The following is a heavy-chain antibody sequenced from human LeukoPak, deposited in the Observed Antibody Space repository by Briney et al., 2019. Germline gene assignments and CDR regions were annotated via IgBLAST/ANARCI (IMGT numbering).Heavy chain of an antibody. CDR3: AKDRSCSGSSCNVGS. D-gene: IGHD2-2*01. CDR2: ISSSSSYT. J-gene: IGHJ3*01. V-gene: IGHV3-11*05. CDR1: GFTFSDYY. Sequence: GGSLRLSCAASGFTFSDYYMSWIRQAPGKGLEWVSYISSSSSYTNYADSVKGRFTISRDNAKNSLYLQMNGLRAEDTAVYYCAKDRSCSGSSCNVGSWGQGTMVTVSS.